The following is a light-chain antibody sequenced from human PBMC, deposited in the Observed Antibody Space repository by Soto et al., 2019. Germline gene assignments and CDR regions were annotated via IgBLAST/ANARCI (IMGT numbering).Light chain of an antibody. CDR2: GAC. J-gene: IGKJ2*01. Sequence: EIVLTQAPGTLSLSPGERATLSCRASQSISSSYLAWYQQKPGQAPRLLIYGACSRATGIPDRFSGSGSGTDFTLTISRLEPEDFAVYYCHQYGSSPGTFGQGTKLDIK. CDR1: QSISSSY. V-gene: IGKV3-20*01. CDR3: HQYGSSPGT.